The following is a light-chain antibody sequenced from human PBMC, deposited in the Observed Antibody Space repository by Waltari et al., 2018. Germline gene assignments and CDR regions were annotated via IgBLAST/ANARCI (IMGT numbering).Light chain of an antibody. J-gene: IGKJ3*01. V-gene: IGKV3-20*01. CDR1: QSIPSNY. CDR3: QQSGGSPFT. CDR2: IAS. Sequence: IVLTQSPGTLSLSPGERATLSCRASQSIPSNYLAWYQQRPGRAPRLLIYIASSRATGIPDRYSGSGSGTDFTLTISRPEPEDFAVYYCQQSGGSPFTFGPGTTVDI.